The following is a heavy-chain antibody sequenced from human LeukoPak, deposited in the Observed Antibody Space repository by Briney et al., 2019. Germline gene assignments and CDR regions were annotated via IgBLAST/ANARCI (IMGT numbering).Heavy chain of an antibody. CDR3: ARETSQKGAHYMDV. Sequence: SETLSLTCTVSGGSISSYYWSWIRQPAGKGLEWIGRIYISGSTNYNPSLKSRVTISVDTSKNQFSLKLRSVTAADTAVYYCARETSQKGAHYMDVWGKGTTVTISS. CDR2: IYISGST. J-gene: IGHJ6*03. V-gene: IGHV4-4*07. CDR1: GGSISSYY. D-gene: IGHD3-16*01.